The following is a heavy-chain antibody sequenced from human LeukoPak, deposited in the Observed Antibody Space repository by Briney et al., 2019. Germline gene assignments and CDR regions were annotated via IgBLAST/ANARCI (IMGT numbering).Heavy chain of an antibody. D-gene: IGHD2-15*01. CDR3: AKGLRYCSGGSCYSGFDY. J-gene: IGHJ4*02. CDR2: ISGSGGTT. CDR1: RFTFNNYA. V-gene: IGHV3-23*01. Sequence: GGSLRLSCAASRFTFNNYAMNWVRQAPGKGLEWVSVISGSGGTTYYADSVKGRFTISRDNSKNTLYLQMNSLRAEDTAVYYCAKGLRYCSGGSCYSGFDYWGQGTLVTVSS.